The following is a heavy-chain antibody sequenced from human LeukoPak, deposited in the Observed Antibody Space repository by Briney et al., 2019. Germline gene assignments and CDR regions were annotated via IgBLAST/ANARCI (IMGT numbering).Heavy chain of an antibody. CDR3: AKGRSSTTSLAAFDI. D-gene: IGHD2-2*01. CDR1: GFTFSNYA. CDR2: IRYDGSNK. V-gene: IGHV3-30*02. Sequence: GGSLRLSCAASGFTFSNYAMHWVRQAPGKGLEWVAFIRYDGSNKYYGDSVEGRFTISRDNSKNTVYVQMNSLRPEDTAVYFCAKGRSSTTSLAAFDIWGRGTVVTVSS. J-gene: IGHJ3*02.